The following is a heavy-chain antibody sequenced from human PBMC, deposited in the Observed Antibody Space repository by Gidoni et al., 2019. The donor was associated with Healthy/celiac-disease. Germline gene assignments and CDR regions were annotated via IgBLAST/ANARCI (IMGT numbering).Heavy chain of an antibody. Sequence: QVQLVESGGGVVQPGRSLRLSCAASGFTFSSYGMHWVRQAPGKGLEWVAVIWYDGSNKYYADSVKGRFTISRDNSKNTLYLQMNSLRAEDTAVYYCARAATVGHLSYYYYGMDVWGQGTTVTVSS. CDR2: IWYDGSNK. J-gene: IGHJ6*02. D-gene: IGHD2-15*01. CDR1: GFTFSSYG. V-gene: IGHV3-33*01. CDR3: ARAATVGHLSYYYYGMDV.